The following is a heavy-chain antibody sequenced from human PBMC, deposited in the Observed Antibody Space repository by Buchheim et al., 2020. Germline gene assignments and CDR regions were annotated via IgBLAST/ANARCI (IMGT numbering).Heavy chain of an antibody. Sequence: QVQLVESGGGVVQPGRSLRLSCAASGFTFSSYGMHWVRQAPGKGLEWVAVISYDGSNKYYADSVKGRFTVSRDNSKNTLYLQMNSLRAEDTAVYYCAKGEYCSGSSRYPPHFDYWGQGAL. CDR1: GFTFSSYG. J-gene: IGHJ4*02. D-gene: IGHD2-15*01. CDR2: ISYDGSNK. CDR3: AKGEYCSGSSRYPPHFDY. V-gene: IGHV3-30*18.